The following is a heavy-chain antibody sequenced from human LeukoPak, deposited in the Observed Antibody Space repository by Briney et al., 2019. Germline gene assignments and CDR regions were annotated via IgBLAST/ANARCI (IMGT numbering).Heavy chain of an antibody. J-gene: IGHJ4*02. D-gene: IGHD3-10*01. Sequence: SETLSLTCTVSGGSISGSSYYWGWIRQSPVKGLEWIGSIYYSGSTYHNPSLKSRVTISVDTSKSQFSLKLSSVTAADTALYYCARHYGSGTYFGYWGQGTLVTVSS. CDR3: ARHYGSGTYFGY. CDR1: GGSISGSSYY. CDR2: IYYSGST. V-gene: IGHV4-39*01.